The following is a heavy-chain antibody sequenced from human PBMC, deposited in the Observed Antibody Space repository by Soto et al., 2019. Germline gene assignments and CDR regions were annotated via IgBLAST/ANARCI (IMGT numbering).Heavy chain of an antibody. D-gene: IGHD2-8*01. J-gene: IGHJ4*02. CDR1: GFTVSSNY. Sequence: EVQLVESGGGLVQHGGSLRLSCAASGFTVSSNYMSWVRHAPGKGLDGVSVIYSGGSTYYADSVKGRFTISRDNSKNTLYLQMNSLRAEDTAVYYCASDQGWYANWGQGTLVTVSS. V-gene: IGHV3-53*01. CDR3: ASDQGWYAN. CDR2: IYSGGST.